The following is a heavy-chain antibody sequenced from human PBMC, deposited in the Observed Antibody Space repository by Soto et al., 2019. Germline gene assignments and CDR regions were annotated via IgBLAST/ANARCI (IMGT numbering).Heavy chain of an antibody. J-gene: IGHJ3*02. V-gene: IGHV1-18*01. D-gene: IGHD3-3*01. CDR1: GYTFTSYG. Sequence: VASVKVSCKASGYTFTSYGISWVRQAPGQGLEWMGWISAYNGNTNYAQKLQGRVTMTTDTSTSTAYMELRSLRSDDTAVYYCAREEVNDFWSADAFDIWGQGTMVTVSS. CDR2: ISAYNGNT. CDR3: AREEVNDFWSADAFDI.